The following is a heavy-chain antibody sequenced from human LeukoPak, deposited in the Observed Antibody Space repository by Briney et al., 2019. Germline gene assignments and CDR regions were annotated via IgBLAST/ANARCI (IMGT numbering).Heavy chain of an antibody. CDR1: GFTFSSYW. Sequence: PGGSLRLSCAASGFTFSSYWMHWVRQAPGKGLVWVSRINSDGSSTSYADSVKGRFTISRDNPKNTLYLQMNSLRAEDMAVYYCATDGVGGSLDYWGQGTLVTVSS. D-gene: IGHD1-26*01. V-gene: IGHV3-74*01. CDR2: INSDGSST. CDR3: ATDGVGGSLDY. J-gene: IGHJ4*02.